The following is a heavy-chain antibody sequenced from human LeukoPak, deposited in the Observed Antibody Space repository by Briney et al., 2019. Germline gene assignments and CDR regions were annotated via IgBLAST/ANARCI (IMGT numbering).Heavy chain of an antibody. D-gene: IGHD3-22*01. CDR1: GYTFTGYY. J-gene: IGHJ4*02. CDR2: INPNSGGT. Sequence: ASVKVSCKASGYTFTGYYMHWVRQAPGQGLEWMGWINPNSGGTNYAQKFQGRVTMTRDTSISTAYMELSRLRSDDTSVYYCARADDSSGYLFDYWGQGTLVTVSS. CDR3: ARADDSSGYLFDY. V-gene: IGHV1-2*02.